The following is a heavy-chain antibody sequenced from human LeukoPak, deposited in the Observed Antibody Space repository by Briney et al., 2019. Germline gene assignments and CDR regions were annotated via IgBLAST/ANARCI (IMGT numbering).Heavy chain of an antibody. CDR1: GYSFTDYY. CDR2: INPNSGDT. J-gene: IGHJ1*01. V-gene: IGHV1-2*02. D-gene: IGHD3-22*01. CDR3: ARGYYDSSDFEYFHH. Sequence: ASVKVSFKASGYSFTDYYMHWVRQAPGQGLEWMGWINPNSGDTNFAQKFQGRVTMTRDTSISTVYMELSRLRSDDTAVFYCARGYYDSSDFEYFHHWGQGTLVTVSS.